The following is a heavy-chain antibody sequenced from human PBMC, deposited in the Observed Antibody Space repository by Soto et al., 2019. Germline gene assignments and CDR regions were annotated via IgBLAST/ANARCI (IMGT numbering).Heavy chain of an antibody. V-gene: IGHV3-30-3*01. Sequence: GGSLRLSCAASGFTFSSYAMHWVRQAPGKGLEWVAVISYDGSNKYYADSVKGRFTISRDNSKNTLYLQMNSLRAEDTAVYYCARDQDGSGSYYTPGYWGQGTLVTVSS. CDR3: ARDQDGSGSYYTPGY. J-gene: IGHJ4*02. D-gene: IGHD3-10*01. CDR2: ISYDGSNK. CDR1: GFTFSSYA.